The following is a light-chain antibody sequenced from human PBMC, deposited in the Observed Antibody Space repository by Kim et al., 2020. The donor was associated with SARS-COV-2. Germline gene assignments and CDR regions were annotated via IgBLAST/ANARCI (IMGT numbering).Light chain of an antibody. V-gene: IGLV3-19*01. CDR2: GQN. CDR3: NSRDNSDKHMGA. Sequence: SSELTQDPAVSVALGQTVRITCQGDNLRTYYANWYQQKPGQAPLLVIYGQNNRPSGVPDRFSGSGSGDTASLTITGAQAEDEADYYCNSRDNSDKHMGAFGGGTKVTVL. CDR1: NLRTYY. J-gene: IGLJ3*02.